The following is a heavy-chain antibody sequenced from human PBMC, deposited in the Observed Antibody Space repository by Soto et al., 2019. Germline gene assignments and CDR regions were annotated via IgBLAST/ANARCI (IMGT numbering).Heavy chain of an antibody. J-gene: IGHJ6*02. V-gene: IGHV4-34*01. CDR3: ARGEITLLGGMDV. CDR2: INHSGNS. CDR1: GGSFRGYY. D-gene: IGHD3-10*01. Sequence: SETLSLTCTVSGGSFRGYYWGWVRQPPGKGLEWIGEINHSGNSNYHPSLKSRVTISVATSKNQFSLTVNSVTPADTAVYYCARGEITLLGGMDVWGQGTKVTVYS.